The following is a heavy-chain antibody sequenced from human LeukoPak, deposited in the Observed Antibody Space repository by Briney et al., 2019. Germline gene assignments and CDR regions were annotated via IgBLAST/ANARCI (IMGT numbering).Heavy chain of an antibody. CDR1: GGSISSSSYY. CDR2: IYYSGST. Sequence: SSETLSLTCTVSGGSISSSSYYWGWIRQPPGKGLEWIGSIYYSGSTYYNPSLKSRVTISVDTSKNQFSLKLSSVTAADTAVYYCASHTYYYGSGSYRYWGQGTLVTVSS. J-gene: IGHJ4*02. V-gene: IGHV4-39*01. D-gene: IGHD3-10*01. CDR3: ASHTYYYGSGSYRY.